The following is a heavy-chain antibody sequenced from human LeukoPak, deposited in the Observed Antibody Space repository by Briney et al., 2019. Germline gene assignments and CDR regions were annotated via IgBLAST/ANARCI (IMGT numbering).Heavy chain of an antibody. CDR3: ATEPVVTGEFDP. CDR2: IYYSGST. V-gene: IGHV4-39*01. Sequence: KPSETLSLTCTVSGGSISSSSYYWGWIRQPPGKGLEWIGSIYYSGSTYYNPSLKSRVTISVDTSKNQFSLKLSSVTAADTAVYYCATEPVVTGEFDPWGQGTLVTVSS. J-gene: IGHJ5*02. D-gene: IGHD4-23*01. CDR1: GGSISSSSYY.